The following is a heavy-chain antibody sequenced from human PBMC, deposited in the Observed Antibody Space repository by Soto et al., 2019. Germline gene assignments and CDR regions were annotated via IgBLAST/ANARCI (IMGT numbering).Heavy chain of an antibody. D-gene: IGHD2-8*02. CDR1: GFTFSSYW. J-gene: IGHJ6*02. Sequence: GGSLRLSCAASGFTFSSYWMSWVRQAPGKGLEWVANIKQDGSEKYYVDSVKGRFTISRDNAKNSLYLQMNSLRAEDTAVYYCARDGPGRQTLGYYYGMDVWGQGTTVTVSS. CDR3: ARDGPGRQTLGYYYGMDV. CDR2: IKQDGSEK. V-gene: IGHV3-7*05.